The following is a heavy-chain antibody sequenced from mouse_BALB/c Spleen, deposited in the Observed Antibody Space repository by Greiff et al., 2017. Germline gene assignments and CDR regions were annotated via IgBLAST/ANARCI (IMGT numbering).Heavy chain of an antibody. CDR2: ISYSGST. CDR3: ARTARARGSYYAMDY. D-gene: IGHD3-2*01. V-gene: IGHV3-2*02. CDR1: GYSITSDYA. Sequence: EVKLVESGPGLVKPSQSLSLTCTVTGYSITSDYAWNWIRQFPGNKLEWMGYISYSGSTSYNPSLKSRISITRDTSKNQFFLQLNSVTTEDTATYYCARTARARGSYYAMDYWGQGTSVTVSS. J-gene: IGHJ4*01.